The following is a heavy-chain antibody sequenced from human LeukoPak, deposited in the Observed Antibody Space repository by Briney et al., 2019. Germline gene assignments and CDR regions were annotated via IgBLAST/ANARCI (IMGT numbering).Heavy chain of an antibody. J-gene: IGHJ4*02. CDR2: IYHSGST. CDR3: ARVLSYGSGSYGVDY. CDR1: GGSISSGPYF. V-gene: IGHV4-30-2*06. Sequence: PSETLSLTCSVSGGSISSGPYFWSWIRQSPGKGLEWIVYIYHSGSTYYNPSLKSRVTISVDRSKNQFSLKLSSVTAADTAVYYCARVLSYGSGSYGVDYWGQGTLVTVSS. D-gene: IGHD3-10*01.